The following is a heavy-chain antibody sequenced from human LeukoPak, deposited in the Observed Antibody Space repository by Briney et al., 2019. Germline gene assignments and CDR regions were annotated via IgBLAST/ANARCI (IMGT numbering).Heavy chain of an antibody. D-gene: IGHD4-23*01. CDR2: ISYDGSNK. V-gene: IGHV3-30-3*01. J-gene: IGHJ4*02. Sequence: GGSLRLSCAASGFTFSSYAMHWVRQAPGKGLEWVAVISYDGSNKYYADSVKGRFTISRDNSKNTLYPQMNSLRAEDTAVYYCARDPSALTTVVTFFDYWGQGTLVTVSS. CDR3: ARDPSALTTVVTFFDY. CDR1: GFTFSSYA.